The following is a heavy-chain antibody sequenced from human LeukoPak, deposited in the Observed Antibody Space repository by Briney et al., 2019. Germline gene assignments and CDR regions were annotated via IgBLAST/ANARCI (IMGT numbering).Heavy chain of an antibody. CDR1: GFTFSSYW. Sequence: GGSLRLSCAASGFTFSSYWMSWVRQAPGKGLEWVANIKQDGSEKYYVDSVKGRFTISRDNAKNSLYLQMNSLRAEDTAVYYCAKSNRYDSSGPFDYWGQGTLVTVSS. V-gene: IGHV3-7*01. J-gene: IGHJ4*02. CDR2: IKQDGSEK. CDR3: AKSNRYDSSGPFDY. D-gene: IGHD3-22*01.